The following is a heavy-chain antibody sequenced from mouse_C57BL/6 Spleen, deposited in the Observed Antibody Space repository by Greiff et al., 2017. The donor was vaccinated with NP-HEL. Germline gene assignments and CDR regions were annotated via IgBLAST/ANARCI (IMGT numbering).Heavy chain of an antibody. CDR1: GYAFSSYW. CDR2: IYPGDGDT. CDR3: ARRQLRLLYFDY. J-gene: IGHJ2*01. D-gene: IGHD3-2*02. Sequence: VQVVESGAELVKPGASVKISCKASGYAFSSYWMNWVKQRPGKGLEWIGQIYPGDGDTNYNGKFKGKATLTADKSSSTAYMQLSSLTSEDSAVYFCARRQLRLLYFDYWGQGTTLTVSS. V-gene: IGHV1-80*01.